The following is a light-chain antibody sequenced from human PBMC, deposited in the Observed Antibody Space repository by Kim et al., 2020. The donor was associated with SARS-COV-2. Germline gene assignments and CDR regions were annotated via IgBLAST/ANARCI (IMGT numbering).Light chain of an antibody. CDR2: EGY. V-gene: IGLV3-1*01. CDR3: QAWDDRTVI. CDR1: KLGDKY. Sequence: SYELTQPPSVSVSPGQTAIITCSGDKLGDKYACWYQQKSGQSPVLVIYEGYERPSGIPERFSGSKSGATATLTISGAQAMDEADYYCQAWDDRTVIFGGGTQLTVL. J-gene: IGLJ2*01.